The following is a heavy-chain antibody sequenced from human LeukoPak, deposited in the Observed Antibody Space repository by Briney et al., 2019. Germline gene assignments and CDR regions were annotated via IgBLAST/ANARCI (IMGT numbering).Heavy chain of an antibody. D-gene: IGHD1-26*01. CDR2: INAGNGNT. V-gene: IGHV1-3*01. CDR3: TRDHYSGSYYDY. CDR1: GYTFTSYA. Sequence: ASVKVSCKASGYTFTSYAMHWVRQAPGQRLEWMGWINAGNGNTKYSQKFQGRVTITRDTSASTAYMELSSLRSEDTAVYYCTRDHYSGSYYDYWGQGTLVTVSS. J-gene: IGHJ4*02.